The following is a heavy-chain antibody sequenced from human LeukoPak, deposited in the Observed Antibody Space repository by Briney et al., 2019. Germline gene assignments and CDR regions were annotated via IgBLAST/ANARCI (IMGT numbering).Heavy chain of an antibody. J-gene: IGHJ6*03. V-gene: IGHV1-69*05. CDR2: IIPIFGTA. CDR3: ARVTPDVVVPAAIPHYYYYMDV. D-gene: IGHD2-2*02. Sequence: GASVKVSCKASGGTFSSYAISWVRQAPGQGLEWMGRIIPIFGTANYAQKFQGRATITTDESTSTAYMELSSLRSEDTAVYYCARVTPDVVVPAAIPHYYYYMDVWGKGTTVTVSS. CDR1: GGTFSSYA.